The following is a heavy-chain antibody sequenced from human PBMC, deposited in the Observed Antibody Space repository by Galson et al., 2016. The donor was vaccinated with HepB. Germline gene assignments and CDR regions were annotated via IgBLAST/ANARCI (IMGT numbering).Heavy chain of an antibody. Sequence: SVKVSCKATGGTFSSYAISWMRQAPGQGLEWMGWISANSGNTIYAQKFQDRVTMTRDTSASTVYMDLRSLRSDDTAVYYCARDVQFRFDYWGQGTLVTVSS. CDR2: ISANSGNT. CDR1: GGTFSSYA. D-gene: IGHD4-11*01. V-gene: IGHV1-18*01. J-gene: IGHJ4*02. CDR3: ARDVQFRFDY.